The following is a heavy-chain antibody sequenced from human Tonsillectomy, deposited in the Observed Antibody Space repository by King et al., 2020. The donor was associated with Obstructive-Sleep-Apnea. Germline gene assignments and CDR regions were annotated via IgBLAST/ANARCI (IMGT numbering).Heavy chain of an antibody. CDR2: ISYDGSNK. D-gene: IGHD1-26*01. CDR1: GFTFSSYG. J-gene: IGHJ5*02. Sequence: VQLVESGGGVVQPGRSLRLSCAASGFTFSSYGMHWVRQAPGKGLEWGAVISYDGSNKYYADSVKGRFTISRDNSKNTLYLQMNSLRAEDTAVYYCAKAVGATEGWFDPWGQGTLVTVSS. CDR3: AKAVGATEGWFDP. V-gene: IGHV3-30*18.